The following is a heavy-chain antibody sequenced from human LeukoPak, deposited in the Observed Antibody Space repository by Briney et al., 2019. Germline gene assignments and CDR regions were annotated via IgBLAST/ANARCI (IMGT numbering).Heavy chain of an antibody. J-gene: IGHJ4*02. CDR1: GYTFTSYD. V-gene: IGHV1-8*01. D-gene: IGHD1-26*01. CDR2: INPNSGHT. Sequence: ASVKVSFKASGYTFTSYDIIWVRQASGQGLEWMGWINPNSGHTGYAQKFQGRVTMTRTTSISTAYMELTSLTSEDSAVYYCARSIVGVRKRNDYWGQGTLVTVSS. CDR3: ARSIVGVRKRNDY.